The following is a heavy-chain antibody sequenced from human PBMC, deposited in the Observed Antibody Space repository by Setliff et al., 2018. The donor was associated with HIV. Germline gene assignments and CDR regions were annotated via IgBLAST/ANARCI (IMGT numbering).Heavy chain of an antibody. CDR3: ATSRSRLEPFDY. D-gene: IGHD3-10*01. Sequence: SETLSLTCTVSGGSISSGDYYWSWIRQPPGKGLEWIGYIYYTGSTYYNPSLKSRVTISVDTSKNTLYLQMNSLRAEDTAVFYCATSRSRLEPFDYWGQGTLVTVSS. CDR1: GGSISSGDYY. J-gene: IGHJ4*02. V-gene: IGHV4-30-4*02. CDR2: IYYTGST.